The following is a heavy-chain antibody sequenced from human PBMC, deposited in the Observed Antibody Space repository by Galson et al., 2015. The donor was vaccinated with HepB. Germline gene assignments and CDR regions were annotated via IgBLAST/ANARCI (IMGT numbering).Heavy chain of an antibody. CDR2: IIPIVDIT. J-gene: IGHJ4*02. Sequence: SVKVSCKASGGTFSSYTFSWVRQAPGQGLEWMGRIIPIVDITDYAQRFQGRVTITADQSTRTAYMDLSSLRSEDTAVYYCASWDTAMEDFDYWGQGTLVTVSS. CDR3: ASWDTAMEDFDY. D-gene: IGHD5-18*01. CDR1: GGTFSSYT. V-gene: IGHV1-69*02.